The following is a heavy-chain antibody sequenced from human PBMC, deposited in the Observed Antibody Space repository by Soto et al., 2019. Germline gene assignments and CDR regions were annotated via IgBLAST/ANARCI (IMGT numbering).Heavy chain of an antibody. CDR2: IWYDGSNK. J-gene: IGHJ5*02. Sequence: GGSLRLSCAASGFTFSSYGMHWVRQAPGKRLEWVAVIWYDGSNKYYADSVKGRFTISRDNSKNTLYLQMNSLRAEDTAVYYCARPIASAATGWFDPWGQGTLVTVSS. D-gene: IGHD6-13*01. CDR3: ARPIASAATGWFDP. CDR1: GFTFSSYG. V-gene: IGHV3-33*01.